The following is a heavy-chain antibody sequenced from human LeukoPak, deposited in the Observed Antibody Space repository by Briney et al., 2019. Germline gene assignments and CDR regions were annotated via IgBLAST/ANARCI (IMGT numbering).Heavy chain of an antibody. D-gene: IGHD5-24*01. Sequence: GRSLRLSCAASGFTFNDYAMHWVRQAPGKGLEWVSSISWNSGSIVYADSVKGRFTISRDNSKNTVYLQMNSLRDEDTAVCYCAKGAGGSYGLYYFDYWGQGTLVTVSS. CDR2: ISWNSGSI. J-gene: IGHJ4*02. CDR1: GFTFNDYA. CDR3: AKGAGGSYGLYYFDY. V-gene: IGHV3-9*01.